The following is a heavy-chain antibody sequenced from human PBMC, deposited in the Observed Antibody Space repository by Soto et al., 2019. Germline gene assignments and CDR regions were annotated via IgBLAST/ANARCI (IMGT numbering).Heavy chain of an antibody. D-gene: IGHD3-22*01. CDR3: ASHYYDSSGYYYSGGWFDP. CDR1: GGTFSSYA. J-gene: IGHJ5*02. Sequence: SVKVSCKASGGTFSSYAISWVRQAPGQGLEWMGGIIPILGTANYAQKFQGRVTITADESTSTAYMELSSLRSEDTAVYYCASHYYDSSGYYYSGGWFDPWGQGTLVTVSS. CDR2: IIPILGTA. V-gene: IGHV1-69*13.